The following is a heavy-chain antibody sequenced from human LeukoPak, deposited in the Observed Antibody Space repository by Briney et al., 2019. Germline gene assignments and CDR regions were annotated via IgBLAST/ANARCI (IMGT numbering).Heavy chain of an antibody. J-gene: IGHJ4*02. D-gene: IGHD2-21*02. V-gene: IGHV4-59*01. CDR2: IYYSGST. Sequence: PSETLSLTCTVSGGSISSYYWSWLRQPPGKGLEWIGYIYYSGSTNYNPSLKSRVTISVDTSKNQSSLKLSSVTAADTAVYYCARVHRGVVTAFFDYWGQGTLVTVSS. CDR1: GGSISSYY. CDR3: ARVHRGVVTAFFDY.